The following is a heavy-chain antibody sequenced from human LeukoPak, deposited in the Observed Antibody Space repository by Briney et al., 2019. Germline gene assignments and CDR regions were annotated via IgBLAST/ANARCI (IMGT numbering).Heavy chain of an antibody. CDR2: ISAYNGNT. CDR3: ARDKVHYCGGDCYSDY. V-gene: IGHV1-18*01. CDR1: GYTFTSYG. Sequence: ASVKVSCKASGYTFTSYGISWVRQAPGQGLEWMGWISAYNGNTNYAQKLQGRVTMTTDTSTSTAYMELRSLRSDDTAVYYCARDKVHYCGGDCYSDYWGQGTLVTVSS. D-gene: IGHD2-21*01. J-gene: IGHJ4*02.